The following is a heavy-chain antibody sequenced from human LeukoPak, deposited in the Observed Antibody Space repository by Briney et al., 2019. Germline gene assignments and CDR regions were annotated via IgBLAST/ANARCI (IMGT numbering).Heavy chain of an antibody. CDR3: AKTSDYSSGWWGVGFDY. V-gene: IGHV3-23*01. D-gene: IGHD6-19*01. J-gene: IGHJ4*02. CDR1: GFTFSDYA. CDR2: INDRGGST. Sequence: QSGGSLRLSCAASGFTFSDYAMSWVRQAPGKGLEWVSAINDRGGSTYYADSVKGRFTISRDNSRDTLYLQMNSLRADDTAVYYCAKTSDYSSGWWGVGFDYWGQGTLVTVSS.